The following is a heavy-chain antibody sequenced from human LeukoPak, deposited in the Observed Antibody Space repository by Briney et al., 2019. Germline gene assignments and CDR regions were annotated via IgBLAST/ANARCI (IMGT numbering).Heavy chain of an antibody. J-gene: IGHJ4*02. CDR3: AKLKRDCSSTSCRDY. CDR2: IYSGGST. CDR1: GFTVSSNY. Sequence: PGGSLRLSCAASGFTVSSNYMSWVRQAPGKGLEWVSVIYSGGSTYYADSVKGRFTSSRDNSKNTLYLQMNSLRAEDTAVYYCAKLKRDCSSTSCRDYWGQGTLVTVSS. V-gene: IGHV3-53*05. D-gene: IGHD2-2*01.